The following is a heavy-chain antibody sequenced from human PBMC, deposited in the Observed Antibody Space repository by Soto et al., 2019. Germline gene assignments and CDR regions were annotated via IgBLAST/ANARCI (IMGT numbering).Heavy chain of an antibody. J-gene: IGHJ4*02. CDR2: ISPGSRYP. CDR1: GFTFGDSY. V-gene: IGHV3-11*06. CDR3: AREGKSSGYYSSGWNDY. Sequence: GSLRLSCAGSGFTFGDSYMSWIRQAPGKGLEWLPYISPGSRYPAYADSVKGRFTISRDNAKRSLYLQMMSLTAEDTAVYYCAREGKSSGYYSSGWNDYWGQGTLVTVSS. D-gene: IGHD6-19*01.